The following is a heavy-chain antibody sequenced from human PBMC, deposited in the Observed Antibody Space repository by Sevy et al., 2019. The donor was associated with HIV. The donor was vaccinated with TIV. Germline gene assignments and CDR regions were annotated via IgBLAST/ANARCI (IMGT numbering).Heavy chain of an antibody. CDR2: FTGSGTNT. V-gene: IGHV3-23*01. J-gene: IGHJ4*02. Sequence: GGSLRLSCAASGFTFSSYAMSWVRQAPGKGLEWVSTFTGSGTNTFYADSVKGLFTISSDNSKNTLYRKMNSLRAEDTAVYYCAKDSILVAGHFDYWGQGTLVTVSS. CDR3: AKDSILVAGHFDY. CDR1: GFTFSSYA. D-gene: IGHD6-19*01.